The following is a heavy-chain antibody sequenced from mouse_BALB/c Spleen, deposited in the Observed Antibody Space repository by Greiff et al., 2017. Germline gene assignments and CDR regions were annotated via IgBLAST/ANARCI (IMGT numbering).Heavy chain of an antibody. Sequence: EVKVVESGGGLVQPGGSLKLSCAASGFTFSSYTMSWVRQTPEKRLEWVAYISNGGGSTYYPDTVKGRFTISRDNAKNTLYLQMSSLKSEDTAMYYCARVYYDYGAWFAYWGQGTLVTVSA. V-gene: IGHV5-12-2*01. J-gene: IGHJ3*01. CDR3: ARVYYDYGAWFAY. D-gene: IGHD2-4*01. CDR2: ISNGGGST. CDR1: GFTFSSYT.